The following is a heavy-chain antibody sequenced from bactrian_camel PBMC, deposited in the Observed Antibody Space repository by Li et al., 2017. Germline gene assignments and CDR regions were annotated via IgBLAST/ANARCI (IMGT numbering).Heavy chain of an antibody. V-gene: IGHV3S40*01. CDR1: GYQYTYSRYC. CDR2: ISSGGGLT. J-gene: IGHJ4*01. D-gene: IGHD5*01. Sequence: VQLVESGGGLVQPGGSLRLSCAASGYQYTYSRYCFGWFRQAPGKGLEWVSTISSGGGLTYYADSVKGRFTISRDNAKNTVYLQMNSLKPEDTALYYCSVATTSVTFNYWGQGTQVTVS. CDR3: SVATTSVTFNY.